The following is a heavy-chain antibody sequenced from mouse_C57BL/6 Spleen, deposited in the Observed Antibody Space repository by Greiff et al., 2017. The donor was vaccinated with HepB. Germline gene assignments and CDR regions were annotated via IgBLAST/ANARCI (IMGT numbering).Heavy chain of an antibody. CDR1: GYTFTSYD. J-gene: IGHJ3*01. CDR2: IYPGDGST. CDR3: ARGELAY. V-gene: IGHV1-85*01. Sequence: VQLVESGPELVKPGASVKLSCKASGYTFTSYDITWVKQRPGQGLEWVACIYPGDGSTKYNEKFKGKATLTLDTSSSTAYMELHTLTSEDSAVYFCARGELAYWGQGTLVTVSA.